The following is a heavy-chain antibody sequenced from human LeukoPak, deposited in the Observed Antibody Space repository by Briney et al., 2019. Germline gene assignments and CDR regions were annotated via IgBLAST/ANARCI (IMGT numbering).Heavy chain of an antibody. D-gene: IGHD6-19*01. V-gene: IGHV1-2*02. Sequence: ASVKVSCKASGYTFTGYYMHWVRQAPGQGLEWMGWINPNSGGTNYAQKFQGRVTMTRDTSISTAYMELSRLRSDDTAVYYCARDRGSGWYEDYWGQGTLVTVSS. CDR1: GYTFTGYY. CDR2: INPNSGGT. J-gene: IGHJ4*02. CDR3: ARDRGSGWYEDY.